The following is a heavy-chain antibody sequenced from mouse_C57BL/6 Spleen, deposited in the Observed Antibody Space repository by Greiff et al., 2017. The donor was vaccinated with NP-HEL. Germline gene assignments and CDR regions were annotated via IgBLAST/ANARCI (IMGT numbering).Heavy chain of an antibody. CDR2: IYPGSGNT. J-gene: IGHJ4*01. D-gene: IGHD1-1*01. CDR1: GYTFTDYY. V-gene: IGHV1-76*01. Sequence: QVQLQQSGAELVRPGASVKLSCKASGYTFTDYYINWVKQRPGQGLEWIARIYPGSGNTYYNEKFKGKATLTAEKSSSTAYMQLSSLTSEDSAVYFCARRGTTVVGDYAMDYWGQGTSVTVSS. CDR3: ARRGTTVVGDYAMDY.